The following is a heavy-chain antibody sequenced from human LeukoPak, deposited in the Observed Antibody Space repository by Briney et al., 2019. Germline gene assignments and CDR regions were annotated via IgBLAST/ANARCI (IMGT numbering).Heavy chain of an antibody. J-gene: IGHJ4*02. D-gene: IGHD5/OR15-5a*01. CDR2: IQSGGTT. CDR1: AFTVSSNY. Sequence: PGGSLRLSCAVSAFTVSSNYMHWVRQAPGKGLEWVSIIQSGGTTCYADSVRGRFTISRDNSKNTLDLQMNSLRADDTAVYYCARDLRGVYIFDQWGQGTLVTVSS. V-gene: IGHV3-53*01. CDR3: ARDLRGVYIFDQ.